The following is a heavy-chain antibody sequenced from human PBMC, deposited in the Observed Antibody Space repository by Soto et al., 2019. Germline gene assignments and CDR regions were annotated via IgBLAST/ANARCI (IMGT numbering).Heavy chain of an antibody. Sequence: GESLKISCKGSGYSFTSYWISWVRQMPGKGLEWMGRIDPSDSYTNYSPSFQGHVTISADKSISTAYLQWSSLKASDTAMYYCARRNVVVPAAIDYYYYGMDVWGQGTMVTVSS. CDR3: ARRNVVVPAAIDYYYYGMDV. D-gene: IGHD2-2*02. J-gene: IGHJ6*01. V-gene: IGHV5-10-1*01. CDR1: GYSFTSYW. CDR2: IDPSDSYT.